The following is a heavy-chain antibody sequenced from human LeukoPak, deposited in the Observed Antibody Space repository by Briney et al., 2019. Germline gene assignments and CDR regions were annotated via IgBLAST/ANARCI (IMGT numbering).Heavy chain of an antibody. CDR1: GGSISSYY. CDR3: ARAKQQLVYYYYYYYMDV. D-gene: IGHD6-13*01. V-gene: IGHV4-59*01. J-gene: IGHJ6*03. Sequence: MASETLSLTCTVSGGSISSYYWSWIRQPPGKGLEWIGYIYYSGSTNYNPSLKSRVTISVDTSKNQFSLKLSSVTAADTAVYYCARAKQQLVYYYYYYYMDVWGQGTTVTISS. CDR2: IYYSGST.